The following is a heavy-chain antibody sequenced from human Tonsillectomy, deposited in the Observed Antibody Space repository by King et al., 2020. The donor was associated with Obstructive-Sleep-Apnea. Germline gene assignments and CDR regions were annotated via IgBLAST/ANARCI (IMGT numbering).Heavy chain of an antibody. V-gene: IGHV4-59*08. CDR2: IYYSGST. J-gene: IGHJ3*02. Sequence: QLKESGPGLVKPSETLSLTCTVSDGSSSSYYWSWIRQPPGKGLEWIGYIYYSGSTNYNPPLQSRVTISWDTSKNQFSLKLSSVAATDTAVYYCARSLDYGDYPGAFDIWGQGTMVTVSS. CDR3: ARSLDYGDYPGAFDI. CDR1: DGSSSSYY. D-gene: IGHD4-17*01.